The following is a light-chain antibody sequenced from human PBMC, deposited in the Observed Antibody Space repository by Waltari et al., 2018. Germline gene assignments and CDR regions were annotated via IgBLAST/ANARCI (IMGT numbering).Light chain of an antibody. CDR2: GVS. Sequence: DIAMTQSPATLSLSPGERATLSCRASQSVNRNLAWYQQKPGQPPRLIIYGVSSRATGIPDRFTGSGSGMEVTLTISSLEPEDVGIYHCQQSIQWPYTFGQGTKVEIK. CDR1: QSVNRN. CDR3: QQSIQWPYT. V-gene: IGKV3D-15*01. J-gene: IGKJ2*01.